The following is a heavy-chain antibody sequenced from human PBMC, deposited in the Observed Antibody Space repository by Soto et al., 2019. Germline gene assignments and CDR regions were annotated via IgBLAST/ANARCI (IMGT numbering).Heavy chain of an antibody. V-gene: IGHV1-18*01. CDR2: ISAYNGNT. J-gene: IGHJ4*02. D-gene: IGHD3-9*01. CDR1: GYTFTSYG. CDR3: ATDILTGSVVY. Sequence: QVQLVQSGAEVKKPGASVKVSCKASGYTFTSYGISWLRQAPGQGLESMGWISAYNGNTNYAQKLQGRVTMTTDTSTNTAYMELRSLRFDDTAVYYCATDILTGSVVYWGQGTLVTVAT.